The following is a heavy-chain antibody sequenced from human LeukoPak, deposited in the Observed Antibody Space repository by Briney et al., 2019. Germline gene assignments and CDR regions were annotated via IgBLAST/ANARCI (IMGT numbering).Heavy chain of an antibody. V-gene: IGHV3-74*01. D-gene: IGHD5-12*01. CDR1: GFTFSSYG. CDR2: INSDGSSA. J-gene: IGHJ4*02. CDR3: AREGGYDPFEY. Sequence: GRSLRLSCAASGFTFSSYGMHWVRQAPGKGLVWVSRINSDGSSASYADSVKGRFTISRDSAKNTLYLQMNSLRAEDTAVYYCAREGGYDPFEYWGQGTLVTVSS.